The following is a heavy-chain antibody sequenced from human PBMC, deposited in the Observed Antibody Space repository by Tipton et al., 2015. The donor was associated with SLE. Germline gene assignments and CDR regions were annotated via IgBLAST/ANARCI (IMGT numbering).Heavy chain of an antibody. J-gene: IGHJ4*02. CDR1: GFSISSYY. Sequence: TLSLTCTVSGFSISSYYWRWIRQPPGKGLEWLGTIYHSGTTYYNPSLKSRLTLSIDTSKNQFSLKLSSVTTADTAVYYCVRLELPATKADYWGPGTLVTVSS. V-gene: IGHV4-38-2*02. CDR2: IYHSGTT. CDR3: VRLELPATKADY. D-gene: IGHD5-24*01.